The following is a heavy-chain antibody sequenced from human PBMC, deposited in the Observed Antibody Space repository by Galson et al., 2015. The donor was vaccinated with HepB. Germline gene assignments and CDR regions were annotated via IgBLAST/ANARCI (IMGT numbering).Heavy chain of an antibody. V-gene: IGHV3-33*01. CDR2: IWYDGSNK. D-gene: IGHD3-16*01. CDR1: GGTFSSYG. Sequence: SCKASGGTFSSYGMHWVRQAPGKGLEWVAVIWYDGSNKYYADSVKGRFTISRDNSKNTLYLQMNSLRAEDTAVYYCARDFNAGGGFDYWGQGTLVTVSS. J-gene: IGHJ4*02. CDR3: ARDFNAGGGFDY.